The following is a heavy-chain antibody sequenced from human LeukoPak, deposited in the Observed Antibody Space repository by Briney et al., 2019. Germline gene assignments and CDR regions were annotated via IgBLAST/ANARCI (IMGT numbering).Heavy chain of an antibody. CDR2: IYDSGST. CDR3: VATAAGLPY. CDR1: GVSISSYY. Sequence: PSETLSLTCTVSGVSISSYYWSWIRQPPAKGLEWIGYIYDSGSTKYNPSLKSRVTMSLDTSKNQFSLKLRPVTAADTAVYYCVATAAGLPYWGQGILVTVSS. V-gene: IGHV4-59*01. J-gene: IGHJ4*02. D-gene: IGHD6-13*01.